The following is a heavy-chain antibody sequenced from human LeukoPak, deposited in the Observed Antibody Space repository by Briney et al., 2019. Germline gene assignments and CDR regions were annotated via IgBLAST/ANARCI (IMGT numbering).Heavy chain of an antibody. CDR1: GFTFSSYA. D-gene: IGHD6-19*01. Sequence: GGSLRLSCAASGFTFSSYAMSWVRQAPGKGLEWVSAISGSGGSTYYADSVKGRFTISRDNSKNTLYLQMNSLRAEDTAVYYCAKGDSSGWYSWYFDYWGQGTLVTVSS. V-gene: IGHV3-23*01. CDR2: ISGSGGST. J-gene: IGHJ4*02. CDR3: AKGDSSGWYSWYFDY.